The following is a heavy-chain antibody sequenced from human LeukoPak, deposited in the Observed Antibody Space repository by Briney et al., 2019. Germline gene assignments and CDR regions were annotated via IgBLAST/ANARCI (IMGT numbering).Heavy chain of an antibody. CDR1: GGSFSGYY. CDR2: INHSGST. V-gene: IGHV4-34*01. Sequence: SETLSLTCAVYGGSFSGYYWSWIRQPPGKGLEWIGEINHSGSTNYNPSLKSRVTISVDTSKNQSSLKLSSVTAADTAVYYCARGRIVVVPAAILVSYYYYYGMDVWGQGTTVTVSS. D-gene: IGHD2-2*02. CDR3: ARGRIVVVPAAILVSYYYYYGMDV. J-gene: IGHJ6*02.